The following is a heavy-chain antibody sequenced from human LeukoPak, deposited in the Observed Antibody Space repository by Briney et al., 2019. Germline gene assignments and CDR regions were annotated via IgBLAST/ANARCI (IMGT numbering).Heavy chain of an antibody. CDR1: GYSIRIGFY. CDR3: ARAVGSFDSLPLFDY. V-gene: IGHV4-38-2*02. CDR2: IYHSGIT. Sequence: PSETLSLTCTVSGYSIRIGFYWGWIRQPPGKGLEWIGNIYHSGITYYTPSLKSRVTISVDTSKNQFYLKLSSVTAADTAVYYCARAVGSFDSLPLFDYWGQGTLVTVSS. J-gene: IGHJ4*02. D-gene: IGHD3-9*01.